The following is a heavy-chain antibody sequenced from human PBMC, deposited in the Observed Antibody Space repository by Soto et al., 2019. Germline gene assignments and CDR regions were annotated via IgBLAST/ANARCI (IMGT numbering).Heavy chain of an antibody. D-gene: IGHD2-2*01. V-gene: IGHV3-66*01. CDR3: ARDPGVGLVPASFYYYYMDV. Sequence: EVQLVESGGGLVQPGGSLRLSCAASGFTVSSNYMSWVRQAPGKGLEWVSVIYSGGSTYYADSVKGRFTISRDNSKNPLYLQMNSLRAEDTAVYYCARDPGVGLVPASFYYYYMDVWGKGTTVTVSS. J-gene: IGHJ6*03. CDR1: GFTVSSNY. CDR2: IYSGGST.